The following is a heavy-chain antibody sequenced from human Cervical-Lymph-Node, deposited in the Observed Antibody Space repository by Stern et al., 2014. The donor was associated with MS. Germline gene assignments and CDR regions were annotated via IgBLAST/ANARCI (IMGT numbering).Heavy chain of an antibody. V-gene: IGHV2-5*01. J-gene: IGHJ4*02. Sequence: SGPTLVKPTQTLTLTCSFSGFSLDTRGVGVGWIRQPPGKALEWLALIYWNDEKRYSPSLEHRLSITKDTSKNQVVLIMTNMDPVDTGTYYCTYDPDFWGQGTLVTVSS. CDR1: GFSLDTRGVG. CDR3: TYDPDF. CDR2: IYWNDEK.